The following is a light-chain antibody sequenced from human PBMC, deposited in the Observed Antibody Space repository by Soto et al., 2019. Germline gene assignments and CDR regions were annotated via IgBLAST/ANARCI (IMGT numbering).Light chain of an antibody. CDR2: GAS. CDR1: QSVSSTY. CDR3: QQYGSWT. V-gene: IGKV3-20*01. J-gene: IGKJ1*01. Sequence: GLTQSPGTLSLSPGERATLSCRASQSVSSTYLAWYQQKPGQAPRLLISGASSRATGIPDRFSGSGSGTDFTLTITRLEPEDFAVYYCQQYGSWTFGQGTKVDIK.